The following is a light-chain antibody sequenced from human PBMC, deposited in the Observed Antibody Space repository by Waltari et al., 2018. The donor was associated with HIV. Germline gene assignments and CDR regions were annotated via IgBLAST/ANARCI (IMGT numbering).Light chain of an antibody. Sequence: QSVLTQPPSVSAAPGQTVTISCSGSSSNIGNNYVSWYQQLPGTAPKLLSYDNNKRPSGMPDRFSGSKSGTSATLGITGLQTGDEADYYCGTWDSSLSAGVFGGGTKLTVL. V-gene: IGLV1-51*01. J-gene: IGLJ2*01. CDR3: GTWDSSLSAGV. CDR2: DNN. CDR1: SSNIGNNY.